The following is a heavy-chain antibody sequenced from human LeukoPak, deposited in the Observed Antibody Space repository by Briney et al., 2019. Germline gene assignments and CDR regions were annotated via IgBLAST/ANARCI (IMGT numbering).Heavy chain of an antibody. CDR3: SKYTYGTLDY. CDR1: GGSISTSSYY. J-gene: IGHJ4*02. Sequence: SETLSLTCTVSGGSISTSSYYWGWIRQPPGKGLGWIGSFHYSGSTYYNPSLKSRVTISVDTSKNQFSLKVTSVTAADTAVYYCSKYTYGTLDYWGQGSLVTVSS. V-gene: IGHV4-39*07. CDR2: FHYSGST. D-gene: IGHD5-18*01.